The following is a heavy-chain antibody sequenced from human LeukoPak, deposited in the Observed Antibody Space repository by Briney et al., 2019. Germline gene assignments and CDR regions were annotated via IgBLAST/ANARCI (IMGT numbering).Heavy chain of an antibody. CDR1: GFTLSGSH. D-gene: IGHD2-21*01. Sequence: GGSLKLSCTASGFTLSGSHMHWVRQAPGKGLEWVSLIFSHGETSYADSVKGRFTISRDNSKNTLYLQMNGLRVEDTAVYYCARDPPAVSINAYAWGQGTLVTVSS. CDR2: IFSHGET. CDR3: ARDPPAVSINAYA. J-gene: IGHJ4*02. V-gene: IGHV3-66*01.